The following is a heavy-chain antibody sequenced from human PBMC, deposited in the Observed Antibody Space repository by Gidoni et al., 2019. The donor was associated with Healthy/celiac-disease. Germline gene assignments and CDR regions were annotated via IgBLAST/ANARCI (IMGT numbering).Heavy chain of an antibody. CDR3: ARDSEGRDGYNYEYFDY. Sequence: QVQLVQSGAEVKTPGSSVKVSCKASGATFSSYAISWVRQAPGQGLEWMGGIIPIFGTANYAQKFQGRVTITADESTSTAYMELSSLRSEDTAVYYCARDSEGRDGYNYEYFDYWGQGTLVTVSS. CDR1: GATFSSYA. V-gene: IGHV1-69*01. D-gene: IGHD5-12*01. J-gene: IGHJ4*02. CDR2: IIPIFGTA.